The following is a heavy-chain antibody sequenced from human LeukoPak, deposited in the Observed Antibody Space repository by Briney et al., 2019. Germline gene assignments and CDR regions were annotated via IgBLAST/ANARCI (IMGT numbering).Heavy chain of an antibody. Sequence: GGSLRLSCAASGFTFSSYGIHWVRQAPGKGLEWVAVISYDGSNKFYADSVKGRFTISRDNSKNTLFLQMNSLRPEDTAVYYCAKDWGEATVTNWFDPWGQGTLVTVSS. CDR1: GFTFSSYG. CDR3: AKDWGEATVTNWFDP. D-gene: IGHD4-11*01. J-gene: IGHJ5*02. CDR2: ISYDGSNK. V-gene: IGHV3-30*18.